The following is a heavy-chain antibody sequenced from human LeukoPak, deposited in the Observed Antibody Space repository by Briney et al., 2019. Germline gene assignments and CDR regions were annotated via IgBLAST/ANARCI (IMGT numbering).Heavy chain of an antibody. J-gene: IGHJ6*02. CDR3: ARVDSDLGGQLLAYYYYGMDV. D-gene: IGHD2-2*01. V-gene: IGHV7-4-1*02. Sequence: ASVKVSCKASGYTFTSYAMNWVRQAPGQGLEWMGWINTNTGNPTYAQGFTGRFVFSLDTSVSTAYLQISSLKAEDTAVYYCARVDSDLGGQLLAYYYYGMDVWGQGTTVTVSS. CDR2: INTNTGNP. CDR1: GYTFTSYA.